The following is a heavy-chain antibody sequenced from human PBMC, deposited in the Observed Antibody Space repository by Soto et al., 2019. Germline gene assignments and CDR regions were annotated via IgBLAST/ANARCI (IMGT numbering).Heavy chain of an antibody. CDR3: ARRGIHYSDY. CDR2: TRNKANSYTT. J-gene: IGHJ4*02. V-gene: IGHV3-72*01. CDR1: GFTLSDQY. Sequence: EVQLVESGGGLVQPGGSLRLSCAASGFTLSDQYMDWVRQAPGQGLEWVGLTRNKANSYTTEYAASVRCRFTISRDDSGNSLHLQMNSLKTDDTAVYFCARRGIHYSDYWGQGTLVTVSS. D-gene: IGHD1-26*01.